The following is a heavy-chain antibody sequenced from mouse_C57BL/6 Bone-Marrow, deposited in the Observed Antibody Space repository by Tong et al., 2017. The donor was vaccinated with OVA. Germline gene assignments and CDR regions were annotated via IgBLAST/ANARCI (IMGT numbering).Heavy chain of an antibody. CDR3: ARRDYYGSSPDY. CDR2: IYPGDGYT. V-gene: IGHV1-63*02. J-gene: IGHJ2*01. CDR1: GYTFTNYW. Sequence: VQLQESGAELVRPGASVKMSCKASGYTFTNYWIGWVKQRPGHGLEWIGDIYPGDGYTNYNEKFKGKATLTSDTSSSTAYMQLSSLTSEDSAIYFCARRDYYGSSPDYWGQGTTLTVSS. D-gene: IGHD1-1*01.